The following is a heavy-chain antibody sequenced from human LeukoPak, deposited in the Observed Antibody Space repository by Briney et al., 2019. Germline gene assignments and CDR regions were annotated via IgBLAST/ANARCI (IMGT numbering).Heavy chain of an antibody. CDR2: VYYSGSN. Sequence: PSETLSLTCTVSGGSVSSTTYYWGWIRQPPGKGLEWIGNVYYSGSNYYNPSLKSRVTMSVDTSKNQFSLKMSSVTAADTAVYCARLSKGRYFDYIFDYWGQGTLVTVSS. CDR1: GGSVSSTTYY. J-gene: IGHJ4*02. D-gene: IGHD3-9*01. CDR3: ARLSKGRYFDYIFDY. V-gene: IGHV4-39*01.